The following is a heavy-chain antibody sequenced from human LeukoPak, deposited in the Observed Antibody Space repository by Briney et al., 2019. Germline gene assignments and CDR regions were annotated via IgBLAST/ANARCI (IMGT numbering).Heavy chain of an antibody. J-gene: IGHJ6*04. V-gene: IGHV3-48*03. CDR2: ISSSGSTI. CDR1: GFTVSSNY. CDR3: AELGITMIGGV. Sequence: GGSLRLSCAASGFTVSSNYMNWVRQAPGKGLEWVSYISSSGSTIYYADSVKGRFTISRDNAKNSLYLQRNSLRAEDTAVYYCAELGITMIGGVWGKGTTVTISS. D-gene: IGHD3-10*02.